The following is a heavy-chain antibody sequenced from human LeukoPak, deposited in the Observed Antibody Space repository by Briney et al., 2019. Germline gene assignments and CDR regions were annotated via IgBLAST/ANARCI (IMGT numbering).Heavy chain of an antibody. CDR1: GGSISSSSYY. D-gene: IGHD3-3*01. V-gene: IGHV4-39*01. CDR2: RYYSGTT. Sequence: SETLSLTCIVSGGSISSSSYYWGWIRQPPGKGLEWIARRYYSGTTYYNPSLKSRVAISVDTSKNQFSLKLSSVTAADTAMYYSARHTTIFGVVTESNDAFDIWGQGTMVTVSS. J-gene: IGHJ3*02. CDR3: ARHTTIFGVVTESNDAFDI.